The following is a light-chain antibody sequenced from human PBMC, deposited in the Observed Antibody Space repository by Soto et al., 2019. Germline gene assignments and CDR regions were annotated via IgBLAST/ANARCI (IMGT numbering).Light chain of an antibody. J-gene: IGKJ1*01. Sequence: DIRMTQSPSTLSGSVGDRVTITCRASQTISSWLAWYQQKPGKAPKLLIYKASTLKSGVPSRFSGSGSGTEFTLTISSLQPDDFATYYCLHYDDYPWTFGQGTKVDIK. CDR2: KAS. CDR3: LHYDDYPWT. V-gene: IGKV1-5*03. CDR1: QTISSW.